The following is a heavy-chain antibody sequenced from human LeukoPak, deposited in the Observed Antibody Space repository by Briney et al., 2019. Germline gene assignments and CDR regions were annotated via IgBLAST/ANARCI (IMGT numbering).Heavy chain of an antibody. J-gene: IGHJ4*02. D-gene: IGHD3-9*01. CDR1: GYSFTSYW. V-gene: IGHV5-51*01. CDR3: ARRHYDILTGYYLEYYFDY. Sequence: GESLKISCKGSGYSFTSYWIGWVRQIPGKGLEWMGIIYPGDSDTRYSPSFQGQVTISADKSISTAYLQWSSLKASDTAMYYCARRHYDILTGYYLEYYFDYWGQGTLVTVSS. CDR2: IYPGDSDT.